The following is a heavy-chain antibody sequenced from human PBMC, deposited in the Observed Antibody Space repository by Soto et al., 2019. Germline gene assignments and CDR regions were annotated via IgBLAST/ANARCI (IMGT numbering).Heavy chain of an antibody. J-gene: IGHJ5*02. Sequence: QVQLVQSGAEVKKPGSSVKVSCKASEGTFSSYAISWVRQAPGQGLEWMGGIIPIFGTANYAQKFQGRVTITADESTSTAYMELSSLRSEDTAVYYCAREGYSGSLNWFDPWGQGTLVTVSS. CDR2: IIPIFGTA. CDR3: AREGYSGSLNWFDP. D-gene: IGHD1-26*01. V-gene: IGHV1-69*01. CDR1: EGTFSSYA.